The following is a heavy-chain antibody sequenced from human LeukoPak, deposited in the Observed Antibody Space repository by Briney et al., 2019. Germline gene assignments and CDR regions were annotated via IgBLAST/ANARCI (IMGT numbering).Heavy chain of an antibody. J-gene: IGHJ4*02. CDR3: ARRSSQYYFDY. CDR1: GFTFSSYA. V-gene: IGHV3-23*01. D-gene: IGHD2-2*01. CDR2: ISGSGGST. Sequence: PGGSLRLSCAASGFTFSSYAMSWVRQAPGKGLEWVSAISGSGGSTYYADSVKGRFTISRDNAKNSLYLQMNSLRAEDTAVYYCARRSSQYYFDYWGQGTLVTVSS.